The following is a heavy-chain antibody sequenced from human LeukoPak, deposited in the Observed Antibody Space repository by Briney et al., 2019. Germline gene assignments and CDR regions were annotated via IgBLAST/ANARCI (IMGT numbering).Heavy chain of an antibody. CDR2: IRYDGSNK. V-gene: IGHV3-30*02. CDR3: AKRAEDSSGYYLYYFDY. Sequence: TGGSLRLSXAASGFTFSSYGMHWVRQAPGKGLEWVAFIRYDGSNKYYADSVKGRFTISRDNSKNTLYLQMNSLRAEDTAVYYCAKRAEDSSGYYLYYFDYWGQGTLVTVSS. CDR1: GFTFSSYG. J-gene: IGHJ4*02. D-gene: IGHD3-22*01.